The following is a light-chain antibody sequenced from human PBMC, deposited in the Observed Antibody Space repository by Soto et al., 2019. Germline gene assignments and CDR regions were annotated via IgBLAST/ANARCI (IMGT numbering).Light chain of an antibody. CDR2: DAS. Sequence: EIVLTQSPVTLSLSPGERATLSCRASQSVSSYLAWYQQKPGQAHRLLIYDASNRATGIPARFSGGGSGKDFTLTIDNLEPEDFAIYYCQQRSKWPPITFGQGTRLESK. V-gene: IGKV3-11*01. J-gene: IGKJ5*01. CDR3: QQRSKWPPIT. CDR1: QSVSSY.